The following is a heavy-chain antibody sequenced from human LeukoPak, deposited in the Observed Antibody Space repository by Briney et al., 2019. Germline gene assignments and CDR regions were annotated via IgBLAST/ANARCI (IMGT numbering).Heavy chain of an antibody. CDR1: GGSISSYY. J-gene: IGHJ3*01. D-gene: IGHD1-26*01. V-gene: IGHV4-59*12. Sequence: PSETLSLTCTVSGGSISSYYWSWIRQPPGKGLEWIGYIYYSGSTNYNPSLKSRVAISVDTSKSQFSLKLSSVTAADTAVYYCAREEWGTISNWGQGTMVTVSS. CDR3: AREEWGTISN. CDR2: IYYSGST.